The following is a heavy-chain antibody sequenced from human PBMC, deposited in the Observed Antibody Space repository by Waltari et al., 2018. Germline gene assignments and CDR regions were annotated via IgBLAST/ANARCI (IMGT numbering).Heavy chain of an antibody. D-gene: IGHD2-15*01. CDR3: ARERRLQGFDY. J-gene: IGHJ4*02. V-gene: IGHV3-21*01. Sequence: EVYLVESGGGLVKPGGSLRLSCAASGFTFSSYYLHWVRQAPGRGLEWVSSLSSGSSGDTFYADSVKGRFTLSRDNAKNSVFLQMNSLKVEDTAIYYCARERRLQGFDYWGQGVLVSVSS. CDR2: LSSGSSGDT. CDR1: GFTFSSYY.